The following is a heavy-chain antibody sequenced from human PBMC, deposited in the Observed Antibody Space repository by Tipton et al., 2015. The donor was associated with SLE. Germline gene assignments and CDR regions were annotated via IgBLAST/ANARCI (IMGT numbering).Heavy chain of an antibody. CDR3: ARGTGRYLTTGVRGVDGGYFDH. CDR1: GDSISGYY. CDR2: ISYSGNT. J-gene: IGHJ4*02. D-gene: IGHD3-10*01. V-gene: IGHV4-59*01. Sequence: TLSLTCNVSGDSISGYYWNWIRQPPGKGLEWVGFISYSGNTNYNPSLKSRGTISIDTSNNLFYLRLMSVTAADTAAYYCARGTGRYLTTGVRGVDGGYFDHWSRGTLVTVSS.